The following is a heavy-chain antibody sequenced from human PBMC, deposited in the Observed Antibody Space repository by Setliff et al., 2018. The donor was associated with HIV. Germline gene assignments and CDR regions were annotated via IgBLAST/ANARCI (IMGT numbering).Heavy chain of an antibody. CDR3: ARRRGYGYTFDN. CDR2: IYYSGTT. CDR1: DDSLSSSNYY. V-gene: IGHV4-39*01. Sequence: SETLSLTCSVSDDSLSSSNYYWGWVRQPPGKGLEWIAMIYYSGTTYYSPSLKSRVTISVDTSMKQLFLRLNYVTAADTAVYYRARRRGYGYTFDNWGQGLLVTVSS. D-gene: IGHD5-12*01. J-gene: IGHJ4*02.